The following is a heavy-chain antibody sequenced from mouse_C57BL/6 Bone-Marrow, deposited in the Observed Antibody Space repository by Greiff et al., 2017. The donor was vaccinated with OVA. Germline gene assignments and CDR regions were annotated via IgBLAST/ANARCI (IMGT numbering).Heavy chain of an antibody. CDR3: ARRADSSGFAY. CDR1: GFTFSDSG. J-gene: IGHJ3*01. Sequence: EVQLQESGGGLVKPGGSLKLSCAASGFTFSDSGMHWVRQAPEKGLEWVAYISSGSSTIYYADTVKGRFTISRDNAKNTLFLQMTSLRSEDTAMYYCARRADSSGFAYWGQGTLVTVSA. V-gene: IGHV5-17*01. CDR2: ISSGSSTI. D-gene: IGHD3-2*02.